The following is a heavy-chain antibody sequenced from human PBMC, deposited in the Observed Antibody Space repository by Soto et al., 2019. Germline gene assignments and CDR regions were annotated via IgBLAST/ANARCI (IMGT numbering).Heavy chain of an antibody. CDR1: GGTFSSYA. D-gene: IGHD3-22*01. J-gene: IGHJ5*02. Sequence: SVKVSCKASGGTFSSYAISWVRQAPGQGLEWMGGIIPIFGTANYAQKFQGRVTITADESTSTAYMELSSLRSEDTAVYYAARPRGYSSNWFDPWGQGTLVTVSS. CDR2: IIPIFGTA. V-gene: IGHV1-69*13. CDR3: ARPRGYSSNWFDP.